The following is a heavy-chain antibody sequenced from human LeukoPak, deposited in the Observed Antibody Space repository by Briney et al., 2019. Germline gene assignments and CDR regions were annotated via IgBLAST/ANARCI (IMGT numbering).Heavy chain of an antibody. V-gene: IGHV4-4*07. Sequence: SETLSLTCTVSGGSISSNFWSWIRQPAGKGLEWIGRIYSSGSNNYNPSLKSRVTMSVDTSKNQFSLKLRSVTAADTAVYHCARNYYMDVWGKGTTVTVSS. CDR2: IYSSGSN. CDR3: ARNYYMDV. CDR1: GGSISSNF. J-gene: IGHJ6*03.